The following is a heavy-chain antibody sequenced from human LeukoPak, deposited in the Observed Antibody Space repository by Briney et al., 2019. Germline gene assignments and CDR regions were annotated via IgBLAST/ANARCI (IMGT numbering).Heavy chain of an antibody. D-gene: IGHD6-6*01. CDR1: GGSINSFY. CDR2: IYSSGST. V-gene: IGHV4-4*07. J-gene: IGHJ4*02. CDR3: ARENWRSKSIDFDS. Sequence: SETLSLTCTVSGGSINSFYWTWIRQPAGKGLEWIGRIYSSGSTNFNPSLKCRVTMLVDTSKNQFSLRLSSVTAADTAAYFCARENWRSKSIDFDSWGQGTLVTVSS.